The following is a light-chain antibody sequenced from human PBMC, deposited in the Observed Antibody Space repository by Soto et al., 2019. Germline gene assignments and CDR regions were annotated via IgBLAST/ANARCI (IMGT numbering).Light chain of an antibody. Sequence: IQMSQSPSSLSASIGDRVTITCRASQESYTFLAWYQQKRGQIPKLLIYGASTLQIGVPSRFSGGGSGTDFILTSSSVQPEDVATYYCQHYDKAPLTFDQVTKV. CDR1: QESYTF. CDR3: QHYDKAPLT. CDR2: GAS. J-gene: IGKJ1*01. V-gene: IGKV1-27*01.